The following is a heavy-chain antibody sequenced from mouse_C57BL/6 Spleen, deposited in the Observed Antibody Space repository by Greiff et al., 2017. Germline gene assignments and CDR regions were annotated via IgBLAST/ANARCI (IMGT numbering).Heavy chain of an antibody. D-gene: IGHD2-2*01. Sequence: DVHLVESEGGLVQPGSSMKLSCTASGFTFSDYYMAWVRQVPEKGLEWVANINYDGSSTYYLDSLKSRFIISRDNAKNILYLQMSSLKSEDTATYYCASYGYDGRFAYWGQGTLVTVSA. CDR3: ASYGYDGRFAY. J-gene: IGHJ3*01. V-gene: IGHV5-16*01. CDR2: INYDGSST. CDR1: GFTFSDYY.